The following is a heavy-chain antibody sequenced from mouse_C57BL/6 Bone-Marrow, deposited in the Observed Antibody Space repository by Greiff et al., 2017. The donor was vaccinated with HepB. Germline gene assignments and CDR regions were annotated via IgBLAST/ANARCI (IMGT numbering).Heavy chain of an antibody. CDR3: ARDYDYDKVFDY. CDR2: ISGGGGNT. J-gene: IGHJ2*01. V-gene: IGHV5-9*01. D-gene: IGHD2-4*01. Sequence: DVKLVESGGGLVKPGGSLKLSCAASGFTFSSYTMSWVRQTLEKRLEWVATISGGGGNTYYPDSVKGRFSISRDNAKNTLYLQMSSLRSEDTALYYCARDYDYDKVFDYWGQGTTLTVSS. CDR1: GFTFSSYT.